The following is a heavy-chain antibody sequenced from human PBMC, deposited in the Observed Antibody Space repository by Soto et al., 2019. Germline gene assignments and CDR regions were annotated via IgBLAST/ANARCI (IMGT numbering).Heavy chain of an antibody. Sequence: GGSLRLSCAASGFTFSSYAMSWVRQAPGKGLEWVSAISVSGGSTYYADSVKGRFTISRDNSKNTLYLQMNSLRAEDTAVYYCAKDFVSGGTTSLFYYYYGMDVWGQGTTVTVSS. CDR2: ISVSGGST. J-gene: IGHJ6*02. V-gene: IGHV3-23*01. CDR1: GFTFSSYA. D-gene: IGHD1-1*01. CDR3: AKDFVSGGTTSLFYYYYGMDV.